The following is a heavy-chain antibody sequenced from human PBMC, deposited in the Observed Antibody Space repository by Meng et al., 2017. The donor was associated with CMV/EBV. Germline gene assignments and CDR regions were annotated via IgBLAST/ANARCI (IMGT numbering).Heavy chain of an antibody. CDR3: ARGEGEHFDWLFGYYFDY. D-gene: IGHD3-9*01. CDR1: GGSFSVYY. Sequence: GSLRLSCAVYGGSFSVYYWSWIRQPPGKGLEWIGEINHSGSTNYNPSLKSRVTISVDTSKNQFSLKLSSVTAADTAVYYCARGEGEHFDWLFGYYFDYWGQGTLVTVSS. V-gene: IGHV4-34*01. J-gene: IGHJ4*02. CDR2: INHSGST.